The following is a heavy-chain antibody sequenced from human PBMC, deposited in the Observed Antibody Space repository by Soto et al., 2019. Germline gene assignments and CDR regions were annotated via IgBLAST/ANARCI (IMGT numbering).Heavy chain of an antibody. D-gene: IGHD6-13*01. J-gene: IGHJ4*01. V-gene: IGHV3-15*01. CDR2: IKSKIDGETT. CDR1: GFTFRTAW. CDR3: ATMGIDLDY. Sequence: GGSLRLSCAASGFTFRTAWMSWVRQAPGKGLEWVGRIKSKIDGETTDYAAPVKGRFTMSRDDSKNTLYLQMNSLKTEDSAVYHCATMGIDLDYWGPGITVTVSS.